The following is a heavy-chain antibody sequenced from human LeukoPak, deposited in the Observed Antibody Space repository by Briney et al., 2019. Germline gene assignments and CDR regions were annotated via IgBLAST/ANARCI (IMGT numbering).Heavy chain of an antibody. CDR1: GFTFSSYG. CDR2: IWYDGGNK. J-gene: IGHJ4*02. CDR3: ARLGSSWSFDY. D-gene: IGHD6-13*01. Sequence: PGRSLRLSCAASGFTFSSYGMNWVRQAPGKGLGWVAVIWYDGGNKYYGDSVKGRFTISRDNSKNTVSLQMNSLRVEDTAVYYCARLGSSWSFDYWGQGTLVTVSS. V-gene: IGHV3-33*01.